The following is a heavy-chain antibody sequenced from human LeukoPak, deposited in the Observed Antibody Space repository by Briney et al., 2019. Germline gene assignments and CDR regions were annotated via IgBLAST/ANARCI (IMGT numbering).Heavy chain of an antibody. CDR1: GYTFTRYY. Sequence: GASVKVSCKASGYTFTRYYMHWVRQAPGQGLEGMGWINPNSGGTNYAQKFQGWVTMTRDTSISTAYMELSRLRSDDTAVYYCARGGGSRTAMVDYWGQGTLVTVSS. J-gene: IGHJ4*02. V-gene: IGHV1-2*04. CDR3: ARGGGSRTAMVDY. D-gene: IGHD5-18*01. CDR2: INPNSGGT.